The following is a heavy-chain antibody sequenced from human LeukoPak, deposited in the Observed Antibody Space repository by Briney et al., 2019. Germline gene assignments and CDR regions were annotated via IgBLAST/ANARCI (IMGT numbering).Heavy chain of an antibody. CDR2: LSGSGITT. V-gene: IGHV3-23*01. D-gene: IGHD4-17*01. CDR1: GFTFSNSA. CDR3: AKAATLRYYFDY. Sequence: GGSLRLSCAASGFTFSNSAMSWVRQAPGKGLEWVSTLSGSGITTYYADSVKGRFTISRDNSKNTLYLQMNSLRAEDTAVYYCAKAATLRYYFDYWGQGTLVTVSS. J-gene: IGHJ4*02.